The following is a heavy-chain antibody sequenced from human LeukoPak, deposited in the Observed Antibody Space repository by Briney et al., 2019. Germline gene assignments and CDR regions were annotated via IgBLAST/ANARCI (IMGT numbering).Heavy chain of an antibody. D-gene: IGHD5-18*01. Sequence: GGSLRLSCAASGFTFSTYWMSWVRQAPGKVLEWAANIKEDGSEKYYVDSVRGRFTISRDNAKNSQYLQMNSLRAEDTAVYYCARLPLTARRHFDYWGQGTLVTVSS. V-gene: IGHV3-7*05. CDR2: IKEDGSEK. CDR1: GFTFSTYW. CDR3: ARLPLTARRHFDY. J-gene: IGHJ4*02.